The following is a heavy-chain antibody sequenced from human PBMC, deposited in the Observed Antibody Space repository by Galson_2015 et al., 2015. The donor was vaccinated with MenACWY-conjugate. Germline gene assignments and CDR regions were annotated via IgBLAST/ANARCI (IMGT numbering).Heavy chain of an antibody. D-gene: IGHD3-10*01. V-gene: IGHV3-30*02. J-gene: IGHJ4*01. CDR3: AKDKIYFGSGSYLYYFD. CDR1: GFTFSAYG. CDR2: MRYDGSDG. Sequence: SLRLSCATSGFTFSAYGMHWVRQAPGKGLEWLAFMRYDGSDGTYADSVKGRFIISRDDSRRTLSLQMNNLTTEDSAVYFCAKDKIYFGSGSYLYYFD.